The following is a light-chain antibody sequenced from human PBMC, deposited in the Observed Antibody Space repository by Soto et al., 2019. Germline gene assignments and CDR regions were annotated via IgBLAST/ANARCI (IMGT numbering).Light chain of an antibody. V-gene: IGKV3-11*01. J-gene: IGKJ5*01. CDR3: QQRSNS. CDR2: DAS. CDR1: QSVSSN. Sequence: EILMTQSPSTLTVSPGERATLSCRASQSVSSNLAWYQQKPGQAPRLLIYDASNRATGIPARFSGSGSGTDFTLTISRLEPADFAVYYCQQRSNSFGQGTRLEIK.